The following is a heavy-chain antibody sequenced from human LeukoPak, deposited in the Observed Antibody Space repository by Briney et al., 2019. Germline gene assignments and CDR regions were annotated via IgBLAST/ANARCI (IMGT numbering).Heavy chain of an antibody. CDR2: VYYTGTT. CDR3: ARDAGSGWYGRDYYYMDV. Sequence: SETLSLTCTVSGGSISTYYWSWIRQPPGKGLEWIGYVYYTGTTNYNPSLKSRVTISIDTSKNHFSLKLSSVTAADTAVYCARDAGSGWYGRDYYYMDVWGKGTTVTVSS. D-gene: IGHD6-19*01. V-gene: IGHV4-59*12. J-gene: IGHJ6*03. CDR1: GGSISTYY.